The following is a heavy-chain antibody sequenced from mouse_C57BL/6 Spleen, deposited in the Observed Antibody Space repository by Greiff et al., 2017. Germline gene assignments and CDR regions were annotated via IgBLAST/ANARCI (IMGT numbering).Heavy chain of an antibody. J-gene: IGHJ2*01. Sequence: EVQGVESGGDLVKPGGSLKLSCAASGFTFSSYGMSWVRQTPDKRLEWVATISSGGSYTYYPDSVKGRFTISRDNAKNTLYLQMSSLKSEDTAMYYCARRRDPNYFDYWGQGTTLTVSS. CDR2: ISSGGSYT. CDR3: ARRRDPNYFDY. CDR1: GFTFSSYG. V-gene: IGHV5-6*01.